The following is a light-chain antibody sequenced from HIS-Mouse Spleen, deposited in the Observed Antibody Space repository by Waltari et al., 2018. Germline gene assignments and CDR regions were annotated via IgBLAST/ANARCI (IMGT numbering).Light chain of an antibody. V-gene: IGKV3-11*01. CDR3: QQRSNWPLT. CDR2: DAY. CDR1: QSVSSD. J-gene: IGKJ4*01. Sequence: IVLTQSPATLSLSPGESATPSCRASQSVSSDLAWYQQQPGQAPRLLIYDAYHRATGIPARFSGSGSGTDFTLTISSLEPEDFAVYYCQQRSNWPLTFGGGTK.